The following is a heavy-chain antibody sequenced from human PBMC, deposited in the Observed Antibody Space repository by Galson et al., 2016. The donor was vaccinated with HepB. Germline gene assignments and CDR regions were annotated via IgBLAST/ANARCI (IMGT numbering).Heavy chain of an antibody. D-gene: IGHD6-13*01. V-gene: IGHV3-30*18. CDR1: GFTFSSYS. CDR2: ISYDGSSK. J-gene: IGHJ6*02. Sequence: SLRLSCAASGFTFSSYSMNLVRQAPGKGLEWVAVISYDGSSKYYADSVKGRFTISRDNSKNTLYVQMNSLRAEDTAVYYCAKGIQRDSSSWYGGIYGMDVWGQGTTVTVSS. CDR3: AKGIQRDSSSWYGGIYGMDV.